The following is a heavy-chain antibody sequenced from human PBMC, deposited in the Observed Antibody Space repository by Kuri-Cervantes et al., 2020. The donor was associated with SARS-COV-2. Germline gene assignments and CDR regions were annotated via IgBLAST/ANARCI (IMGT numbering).Heavy chain of an antibody. D-gene: IGHD3-22*01. V-gene: IGHV3-74*01. CDR1: GFTFSSYW. Sequence: GESLKISCAASGFTFSSYWMHWVRQAPGKGLVWVSRINSDGSSTSYADSVKGRFTISRDNAKNSLYLQMNSLRAEDMALYYCAKGAPYYYDSSGYYLFDYWGQGTLVTVSS. J-gene: IGHJ4*02. CDR2: INSDGSST. CDR3: AKGAPYYYDSSGYYLFDY.